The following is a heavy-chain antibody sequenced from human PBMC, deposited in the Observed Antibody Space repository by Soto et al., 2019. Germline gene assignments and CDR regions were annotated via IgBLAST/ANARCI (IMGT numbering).Heavy chain of an antibody. CDR1: GFTFSSYG. V-gene: IGHV3-30*18. Sequence: GGSLRLSCAASGFTFSSYGMHWVRQAPGKGLEWVAVISYDGNNKYFADSVKGRFTISRDNSKNTLYLQTNSLTTEDTAVYYCAKDIGSGRPIPSKPSYWGQGTPVTVSS. D-gene: IGHD3-10*01. CDR2: ISYDGNNK. J-gene: IGHJ4*02. CDR3: AKDIGSGRPIPSKPSY.